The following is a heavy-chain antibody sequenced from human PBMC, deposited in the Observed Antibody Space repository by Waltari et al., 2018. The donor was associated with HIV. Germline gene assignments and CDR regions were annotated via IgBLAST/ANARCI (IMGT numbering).Heavy chain of an antibody. J-gene: IGHJ6*02. Sequence: QITLKESGPTLVKPTQTLTLTCNVSGLSLSTSGVGVGWIRQPPGKALEWLALIYWDDDKRYSPSLKSRLTITKDTSKNQVVLRMTNMDPVDTATYYCVYTFGRAWLPPFYHYYGMDVWGQGTAVTISS. CDR2: IYWDDDK. CDR1: GLSLSTSGVG. V-gene: IGHV2-5*02. CDR3: VYTFGRAWLPPFYHYYGMDV. D-gene: IGHD3-3*01.